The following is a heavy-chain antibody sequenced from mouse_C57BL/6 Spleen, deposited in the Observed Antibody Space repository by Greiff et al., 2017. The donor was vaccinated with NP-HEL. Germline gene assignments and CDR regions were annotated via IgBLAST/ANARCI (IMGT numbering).Heavy chain of an antibody. Sequence: DVHLVESGPGMVKPSQSLSLACTVTGYSITSGYDWHWIRHFPGNKLEWMGYISYSGSTNYNPSLKSRISITHDTSKNHFFLKLNSVTTEDTATYYCAWGELGGFAYWGQGTLVTVSA. CDR1: GYSITSGYD. V-gene: IGHV3-1*01. CDR3: AWGELGGFAY. J-gene: IGHJ3*01. CDR2: ISYSGST. D-gene: IGHD4-1*01.